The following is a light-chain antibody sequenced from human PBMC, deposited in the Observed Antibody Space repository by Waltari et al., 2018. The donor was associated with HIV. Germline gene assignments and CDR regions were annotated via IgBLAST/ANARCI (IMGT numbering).Light chain of an antibody. V-gene: IGLV2-11*01. CDR3: CSRAGRDPL. Sequence: QSALTQPRSVSGSLGQSVTISCTGTSSDVGAYNSVSWYQQHPGKAPKILIYEVSERPSGVPDRFSGLKSGNTASLTISGLQADDEADYYCCSRAGRDPLFGGGTKLTVL. J-gene: IGLJ2*01. CDR1: SSDVGAYNS. CDR2: EVS.